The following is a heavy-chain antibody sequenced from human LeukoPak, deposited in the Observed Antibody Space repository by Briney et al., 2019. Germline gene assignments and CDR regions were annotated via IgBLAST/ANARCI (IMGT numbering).Heavy chain of an antibody. V-gene: IGHV4-4*07. CDR1: GGPIYSYY. Sequence: SETLSLTCTVSGGPIYSYYWSWIRQTAGKGLDWIGRLYPGVSTDYNPSLKSRVTMSVDTSKNQFVLKLGAVTAADTAVYYCARLKFYDSTGYTPGHYMDVWGKGTTVTVSS. J-gene: IGHJ6*03. D-gene: IGHD3-22*01. CDR3: ARLKFYDSTGYTPGHYMDV. CDR2: LYPGVST.